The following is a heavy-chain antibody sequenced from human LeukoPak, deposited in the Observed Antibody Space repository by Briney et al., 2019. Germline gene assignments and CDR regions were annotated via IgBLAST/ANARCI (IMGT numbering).Heavy chain of an antibody. Sequence: SETLSLTCDVYGGSFSGYYWSWIRQPPGKGLEWIGEINHSGSTNYNPSLKSRVTISVDTSKNQFSLKLSSVTAADTAVYYCARAIFIVGVTTPSVFDYWGQGTLVTVSS. CDR3: ARAIFIVGVTTPSVFDY. CDR1: GGSFSGYY. D-gene: IGHD1-26*01. CDR2: INHSGST. J-gene: IGHJ4*02. V-gene: IGHV4-34*01.